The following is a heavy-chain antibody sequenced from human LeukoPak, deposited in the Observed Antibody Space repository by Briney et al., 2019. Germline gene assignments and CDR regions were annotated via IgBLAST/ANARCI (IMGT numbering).Heavy chain of an antibody. CDR3: ARDLAYSRLDY. V-gene: IGHV3-23*01. CDR2: ISGSGGSI. D-gene: IGHD5-18*01. J-gene: IGHJ4*02. Sequence: GGSLRLSCAASGFTFSSYAMSWVRQAPGKGLEWVSTISGSGGSIYYADSVKGRFTISRDNAKNLLYLQVNSLRVEDTAFYYCARDLAYSRLDYWGQGMLVTVSS. CDR1: GFTFSSYA.